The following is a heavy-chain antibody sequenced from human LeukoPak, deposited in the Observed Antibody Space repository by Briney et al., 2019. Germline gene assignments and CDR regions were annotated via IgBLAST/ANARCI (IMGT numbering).Heavy chain of an antibody. Sequence: SVTVSCKASGYTFTDYYMHGVRPAPGQGLAWMGIINPSGGSTNYEQKFQGRVTMNTDMYTSTVYMELSSLRSEETAVYYCARDPAHDSSGYWGGSIDYWGQGTLVTVSS. CDR3: ARDPAHDSSGYWGGSIDY. D-gene: IGHD3-22*01. CDR2: INPSGGST. J-gene: IGHJ4*02. V-gene: IGHV1-46*01. CDR1: GYTFTDYY.